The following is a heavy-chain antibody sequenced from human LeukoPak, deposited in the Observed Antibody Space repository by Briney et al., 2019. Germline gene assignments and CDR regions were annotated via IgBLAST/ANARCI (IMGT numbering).Heavy chain of an antibody. CDR2: ISWNSGSI. D-gene: IGHD1-1*01. J-gene: IGHJ5*02. CDR3: ARADNWQSGGA. V-gene: IGHV3-9*01. CDR1: GFTFDDYA. Sequence: GRSLRLSCAASGFTFDDYAMHWVRQAPGKGLEWVSGISWNSGSIGYADSAKGRFTISRDNAKDTLYLQMNSLRADDTAVYYCARADNWQSGGAWGQGTLVTVSS.